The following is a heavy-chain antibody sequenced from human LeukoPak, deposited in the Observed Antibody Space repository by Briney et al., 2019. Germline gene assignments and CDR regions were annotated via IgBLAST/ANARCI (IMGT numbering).Heavy chain of an antibody. J-gene: IGHJ6*02. CDR1: GFTFSSYW. CDR3: ARDRYGSGSYYYYGMDV. Sequence: GGSLRLSCAASGFTFSSYWMCWVRQAPGKGLEWVANIKQDGSEKYYVDSVKGRFTISRDNAKNSLYPQMNSLRAEDTAVYYCARDRYGSGSYYYYGMDVWGQGTTVTVSS. D-gene: IGHD3-10*01. CDR2: IKQDGSEK. V-gene: IGHV3-7*01.